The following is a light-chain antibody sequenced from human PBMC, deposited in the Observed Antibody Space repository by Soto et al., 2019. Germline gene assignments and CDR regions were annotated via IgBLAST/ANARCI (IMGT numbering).Light chain of an antibody. J-gene: IGKJ5*01. CDR1: QSVSSS. CDR3: QQYGTSEII. CDR2: SGY. V-gene: IGKV3-20*01. Sequence: FVVTQSPDTLSLSPGETATLSCRASQSVSSSVAWYQHKPGQSPRLVVYSGYKRSPGVPDRYSASGSGTDFTLTISRLEPEDFAVFFCQQYGTSEIIFGQGTRLEIK.